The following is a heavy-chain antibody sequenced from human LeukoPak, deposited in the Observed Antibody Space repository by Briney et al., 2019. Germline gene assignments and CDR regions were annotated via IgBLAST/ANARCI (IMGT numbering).Heavy chain of an antibody. J-gene: IGHJ4*02. CDR2: IDPSDSET. CDR1: GYSFTSYW. Sequence: GESLKISCKASGYSFTSYWIGWVRQMPGKGLEWMGIIDPSDSETRYTPSFQGQVTISVDKSLTTADLQWNSLKASDTAMYYCARQTAMGRSGDYWGQGTLVTVSP. D-gene: IGHD5-18*01. CDR3: ARQTAMGRSGDY. V-gene: IGHV5-51*01.